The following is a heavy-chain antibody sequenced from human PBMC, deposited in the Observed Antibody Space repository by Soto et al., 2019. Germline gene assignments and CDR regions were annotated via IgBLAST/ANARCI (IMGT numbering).Heavy chain of an antibody. J-gene: IGHJ4*02. CDR2: ISSSGSTI. Sequence: EVQLVESGGGLVQPGGSLRLSCAASGFTFSSYSMNWVRQAPGKGLEWVSYISSSGSTIYYADSVKGRFTISRDNAKNSLYLQMNSLRDEDTAVYYCARVDSSYKSGFDYWGQGTLVTVSS. V-gene: IGHV3-48*02. CDR1: GFTFSSYS. CDR3: ARVDSSYKSGFDY. D-gene: IGHD3-22*01.